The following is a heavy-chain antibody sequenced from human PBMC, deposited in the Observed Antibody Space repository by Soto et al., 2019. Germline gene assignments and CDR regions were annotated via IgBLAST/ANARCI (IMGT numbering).Heavy chain of an antibody. CDR1: GYSFTSYW. CDR3: ARFGVLVPAAMVSYYYYGMDV. Sequence: GESLKISCKGSGYSFTSYWVGWVRQMPGKGLEWMGIIYPGDSDTRYSPSFQGQVTISADKSISTAYLQWSSLKASDTAMYYCARFGVLVPAAMVSYYYYGMDVWGQGTTVTVSS. J-gene: IGHJ6*02. V-gene: IGHV5-51*01. D-gene: IGHD2-2*01. CDR2: IYPGDSDT.